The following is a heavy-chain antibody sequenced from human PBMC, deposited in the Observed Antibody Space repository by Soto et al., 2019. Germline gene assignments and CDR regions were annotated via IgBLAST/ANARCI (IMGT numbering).Heavy chain of an antibody. D-gene: IGHD6-19*01. CDR3: AKSFVGEWLPHGTWFDY. CDR1: GFTFSSYA. Sequence: GGSLRLSCAASGFTFSSYAMSWVRQAPGKGLEWVSAISGSGGSTYYADSVKGRFTISRDNSKNTLYLQMNSLRAEDTAVYYCAKSFVGEWLPHGTWFDYWGQGTLVTVS. V-gene: IGHV3-23*01. J-gene: IGHJ4*02. CDR2: ISGSGGST.